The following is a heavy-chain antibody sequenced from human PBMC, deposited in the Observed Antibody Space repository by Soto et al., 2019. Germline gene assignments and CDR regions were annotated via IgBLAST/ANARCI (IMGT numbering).Heavy chain of an antibody. J-gene: IGHJ4*02. CDR1: GFTFSSYA. CDR3: ARDRDPSHIVVVPAATSY. Sequence: GGSLRLSCAASGFTFSSYAMHWVRQAPGKGLEWVAVISYDGSNKYYADSVKGRFTISRDNSKNTLYLQMNSLRAEDTAVYYCARDRDPSHIVVVPAATSYWGQGTLVTVSS. CDR2: ISYDGSNK. V-gene: IGHV3-30-3*01. D-gene: IGHD2-2*01.